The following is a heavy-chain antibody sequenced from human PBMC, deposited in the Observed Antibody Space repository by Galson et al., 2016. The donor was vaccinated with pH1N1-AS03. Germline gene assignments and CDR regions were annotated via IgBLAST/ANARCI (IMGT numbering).Heavy chain of an antibody. Sequence: SLRPSCAASGFSFSGYSMHWVRQAPGKGLEWVAVISVDGATKNYADSVKGRFTISSDNSKTTLYLQMNSLRPNDTSVYSCAREPTTMVGGWLDPWGQGTLVTVSS. V-gene: IGHV3-30-3*01. CDR2: ISVDGATK. D-gene: IGHD3-10*02. CDR1: GFSFSGYS. CDR3: AREPTTMVGGWLDP. J-gene: IGHJ5*02.